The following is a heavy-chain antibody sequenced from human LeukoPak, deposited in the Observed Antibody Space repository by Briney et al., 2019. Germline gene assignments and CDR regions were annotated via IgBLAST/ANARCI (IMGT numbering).Heavy chain of an antibody. CDR2: ISYDGSNK. D-gene: IGHD2-15*01. J-gene: IGHJ4*02. V-gene: IGHV3-30-3*01. CDR3: AKSVVVITFRFDD. CDR1: GFTFSSYA. Sequence: GGSLRLSRAASGFTFSSYAMHWVRQAPGKGLEWVAVISYDGSNKYYADSVKGRFTISRDNSKNTLYLRMNSLRAEDTAVYYCAKSVVVITFRFDDWGQGALVTVSS.